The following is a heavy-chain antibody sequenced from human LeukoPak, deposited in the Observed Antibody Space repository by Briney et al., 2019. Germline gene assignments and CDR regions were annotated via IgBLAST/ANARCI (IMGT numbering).Heavy chain of an antibody. CDR1: GGSFSSNV. CDR2: IVPIFGKT. CDR3: ARGWGIPAPISWFDP. V-gene: IGHV1-69*05. Sequence: SVKVSCKASGGSFSSNVIGWVRQAPGQGLEWMGGIVPIFGKTKYAQKFQGRATITTDESSSTAYMELSSLRSDDTAIYYCARGWGIPAPISWFDPWGQGTLVTVSS. J-gene: IGHJ5*02. D-gene: IGHD2-2*01.